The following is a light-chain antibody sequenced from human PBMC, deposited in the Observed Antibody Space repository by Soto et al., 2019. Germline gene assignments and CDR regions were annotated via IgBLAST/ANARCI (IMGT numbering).Light chain of an antibody. J-gene: IGKJ4*01. CDR2: GAS. CDR3: QKYNNWTSLT. CDR1: LSVSSS. Sequence: EIVMTQSPSTLSVSLGERAALSCRASLSVSSSLASYQQKPGQAPRLLVYGASTRANGIPARFSGSVSGTEFTLTISSLQSEDFAVYYCQKYNNWTSLTFGGGTK. V-gene: IGKV3-15*01.